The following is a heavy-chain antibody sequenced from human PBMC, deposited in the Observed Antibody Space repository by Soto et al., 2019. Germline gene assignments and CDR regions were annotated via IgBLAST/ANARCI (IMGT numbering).Heavy chain of an antibody. CDR1: GYSFTSYW. J-gene: IGHJ6*02. CDR3: ARLSIAVAGTIAHYYGMDV. Sequence: GESLKISCKGSGYSFTSYWISWVRQMPGKGLEWMGRIDPSDSYTNYSPSFQGHVTISADKSISTAYLQWSSLKASDTAMYYCARLSIAVAGTIAHYYGMDVWGQGTTLTVSS. CDR2: IDPSDSYT. V-gene: IGHV5-10-1*01. D-gene: IGHD6-19*01.